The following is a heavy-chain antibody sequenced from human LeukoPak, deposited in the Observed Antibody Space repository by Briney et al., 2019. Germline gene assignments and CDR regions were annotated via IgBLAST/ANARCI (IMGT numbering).Heavy chain of an antibody. J-gene: IGHJ6*04. CDR1: GYSVSSNSAA. CDR3: ARDRASIALDV. V-gene: IGHV6-1*01. D-gene: IGHD6-6*01. CDR2: TYYRSKWYN. Sequence: SQTLSLTFALSGYSVSSNSAAWNWMRQSPSRGLEWLGRTYYRSKWYNDYAVSVKSRITIIPDTSKNQFSLQLNSVTPEDTAVYYCARDRASIALDVWGKGTTVTVSS.